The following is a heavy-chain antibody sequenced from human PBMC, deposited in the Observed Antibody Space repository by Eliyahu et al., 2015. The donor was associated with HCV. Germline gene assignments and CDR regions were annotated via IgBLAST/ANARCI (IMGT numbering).Heavy chain of an antibody. Sequence: QVTLRESGPALVKPTQTLTLTCTFSGFSLSTRGMCVSWIRQSPGKALEWLALIDWDGDKYYNTSLETRLTISKDTFKSQVVLTMTNMDPVDTGTYFCARVTAADWVKPPSGRFDPWGQGTLVTVSS. CDR3: ARVTAADWVKPPSGRFDP. D-gene: IGHD3/OR15-3a*01. V-gene: IGHV2-70*01. J-gene: IGHJ5*02. CDR2: IDWDGDK. CDR1: GFSLSTRGMC.